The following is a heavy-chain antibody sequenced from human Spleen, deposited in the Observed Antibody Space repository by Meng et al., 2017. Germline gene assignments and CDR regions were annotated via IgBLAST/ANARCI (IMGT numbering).Heavy chain of an antibody. J-gene: IGHJ1*01. CDR1: GGSISTSGYY. V-gene: IGHV4-39*07. CDR2: IPHRGSS. CDR3: LRGSGGSV. D-gene: IGHD3-10*01. Sequence: QPQLQESGPGLVKPSEALSLTCSVSGGSISTSGYYWGRIRQPPGKGLEWIGEIPHRGSSAYNPSLKSRVSMSIDKSKNQFSLKLTSVTAADTAVYHCLRGSGGSVWGQGTLVTVSS.